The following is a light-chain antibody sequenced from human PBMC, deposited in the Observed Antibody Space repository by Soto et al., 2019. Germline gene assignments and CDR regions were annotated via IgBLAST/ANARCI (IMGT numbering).Light chain of an antibody. CDR2: GAS. J-gene: IGKJ1*01. Sequence: EIVMTQSPATLSVSPGERATLSCRASQSVSGNLAGYQQKPGQAPRLLIYGASTRATGIPARFSGSGSGTEFTLTISSLQSEDFAVYYCHQYNNWPPTFGQGNKVEIK. CDR3: HQYNNWPPT. V-gene: IGKV3D-15*01. CDR1: QSVSGN.